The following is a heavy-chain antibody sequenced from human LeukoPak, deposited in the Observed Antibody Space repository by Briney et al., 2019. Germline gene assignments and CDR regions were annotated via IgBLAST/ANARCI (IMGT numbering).Heavy chain of an antibody. CDR1: GGTFSSYA. V-gene: IGHV1-69*04. CDR3: ARDKAGGSGWYPY. J-gene: IGHJ4*02. D-gene: IGHD6-19*01. Sequence: ASVKVSCKASGGTFSSYAISWVRQAPGQGLEWMGRIVPILGIANYAQKFQGRVTITADKSTSTAYMELSSLRSEDTAVYYCARDKAGGSGWYPYWGQGTLVTVSS. CDR2: IVPILGIA.